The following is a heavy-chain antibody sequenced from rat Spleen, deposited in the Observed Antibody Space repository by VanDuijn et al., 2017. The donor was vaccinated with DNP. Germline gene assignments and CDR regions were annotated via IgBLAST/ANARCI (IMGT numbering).Heavy chain of an antibody. CDR2: ISYDGGST. CDR3: ARHVLPLRVWDY. Sequence: EVQLVESGGGLVQPGRSLKLSCEVSGFTVSDYYMAWVRQAPTKGLEWVAYISYDGGSTYHGDSVKGRFTISRDNAKSTLYLQMNSLRSEDMATYYCARHVLPLRVWDYWGQGVMVTVSS. V-gene: IGHV5-22*01. J-gene: IGHJ2*01. CDR1: GFTVSDYY. D-gene: IGHD1-4*01.